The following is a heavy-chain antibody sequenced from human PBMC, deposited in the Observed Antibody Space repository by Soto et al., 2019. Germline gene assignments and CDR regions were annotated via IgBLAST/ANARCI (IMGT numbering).Heavy chain of an antibody. CDR3: ARAGGTTVTGLWHFDS. V-gene: IGHV3-23*01. D-gene: IGHD4-17*01. J-gene: IGHJ4*02. CDR2: VSGSAGST. CDR1: GFTFSSYA. Sequence: EVQLLESGGGLVQPGGSLRLSCAASGFTFSSYAMSWVRQAPGKGLEWVSVVSGSAGSTYYADSVKGRFTISRDNSKKTLYLEMNSLRAEDTAVYYCARAGGTTVTGLWHFDSWGQGTLVTVSS.